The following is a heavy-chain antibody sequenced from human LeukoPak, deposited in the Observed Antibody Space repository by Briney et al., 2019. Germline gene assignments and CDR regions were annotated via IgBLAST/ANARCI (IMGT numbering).Heavy chain of an antibody. V-gene: IGHV3-30-3*01. Sequence: PGGSLRLSCAASGFTFSSYAMHWVRQAPGKGLEWVAVISYDGSNKYYADSVKGRFTISRDNSKNTLYLQMNSLRAEDTAVYYCAREGGSYPALYYFDYWGQGTQVTVSS. D-gene: IGHD1-26*01. CDR2: ISYDGSNK. CDR3: AREGGSYPALYYFDY. CDR1: GFTFSSYA. J-gene: IGHJ4*02.